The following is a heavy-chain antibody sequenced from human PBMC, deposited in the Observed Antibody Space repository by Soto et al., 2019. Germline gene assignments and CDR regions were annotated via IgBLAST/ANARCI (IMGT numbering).Heavy chain of an antibody. V-gene: IGHV1-46*02. CDR2: IHPSGGGT. CDR1: GYTFNTYY. Sequence: QVQLVQSGAEVRKPGASVKAPCKPSGYTFNTYYLHWLRQAPGQALEWMGVIHPSGGGTTYPQKFLGRVTVTRDTSTTTVFIELSSLRSDDSGVYYCARGGDIAVVTASFDNWRQGTLVTVSS. J-gene: IGHJ4*02. CDR3: ARGGDIAVVTASFDN. D-gene: IGHD2-21*02.